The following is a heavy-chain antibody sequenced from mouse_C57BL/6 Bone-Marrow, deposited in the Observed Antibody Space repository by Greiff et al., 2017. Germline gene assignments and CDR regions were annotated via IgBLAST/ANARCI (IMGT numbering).Heavy chain of an antibody. CDR2: ISNGGGST. D-gene: IGHD2-5*01. CDR1: GFTFSDYY. V-gene: IGHV5-12*01. Sequence: EVLLVESGGGLVQPGGSLKLSCAASGFTFSDYYMYWVRQTPVKRLEWVAYISNGGGSTHYPDTLKGRFTISRDNAKNTLYLQMSRLNSEDSAMYYCARHYYSNSFAYWGQGTLVTVSA. CDR3: ARHYYSNSFAY. J-gene: IGHJ3*01.